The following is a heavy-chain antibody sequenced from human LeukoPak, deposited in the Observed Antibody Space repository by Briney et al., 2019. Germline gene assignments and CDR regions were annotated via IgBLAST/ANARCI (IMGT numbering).Heavy chain of an antibody. CDR3: AVGELSAYYFDY. D-gene: IGHD3-10*01. CDR2: IYYSGST. J-gene: IGHJ4*02. Sequence: PSETLSLTCTVSGGSISSGGYYWSWIRQHPGKGLEWIGYIYYSGSTYYNPSLKSRVTISVGTSKNQFSLKLSSVTAADTAVYYCAVGELSAYYFDYWGQGTLVTVSS. CDR1: GGSISSGGYY. V-gene: IGHV4-31*03.